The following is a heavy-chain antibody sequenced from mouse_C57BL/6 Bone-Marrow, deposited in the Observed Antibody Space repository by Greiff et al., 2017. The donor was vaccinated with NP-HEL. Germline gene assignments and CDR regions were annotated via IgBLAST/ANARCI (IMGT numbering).Heavy chain of an antibody. Sequence: QVHVKQSGAELARPGASVKLSCKASGYTFTSYGISWVKQRTGQGLEWIGEIYPRSGNTYYNEKFKGKATLTADKSSSTAYMELRSLTSEDSAVYFCARERGYDGYFDVWGTGTTVTVSS. CDR2: IYPRSGNT. D-gene: IGHD2-2*01. CDR1: GYTFTSYG. V-gene: IGHV1-81*01. CDR3: ARERGYDGYFDV. J-gene: IGHJ1*03.